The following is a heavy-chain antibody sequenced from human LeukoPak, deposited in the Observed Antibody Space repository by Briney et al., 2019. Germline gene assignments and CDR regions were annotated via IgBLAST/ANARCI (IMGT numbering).Heavy chain of an antibody. J-gene: IGHJ2*01. CDR1: GYTFTGYY. CDR3: ARAGGNYHGWYFDL. Sequence: ASVKVSCKASGYTFTGYYIHWVRQAPGQGLEWMGWLNPNSGDTSYSQKFRGRVTMTRDRSISTAYMDLSRLRSDDAAIYYCARAGGNYHGWYFDLWGRGTLVTVSS. V-gene: IGHV1-2*02. CDR2: LNPNSGDT. D-gene: IGHD1-26*01.